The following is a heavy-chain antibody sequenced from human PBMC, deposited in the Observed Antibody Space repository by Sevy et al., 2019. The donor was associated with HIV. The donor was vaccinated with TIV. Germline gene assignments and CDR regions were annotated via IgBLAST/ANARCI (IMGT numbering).Heavy chain of an antibody. V-gene: IGHV3-33*01. J-gene: IGHJ6*02. Sequence: GGSLRLSCAASGFTFSNYGIHWVRQAPGKGLEWVAVTWYDGNNKNYTDSVKGRFTISRDNSKNTVYLQVNSLRAEDTAVYYCAGGPLRYCSSTSCYEGDYYYYGMDVWGQGTTVTVSS. D-gene: IGHD2-2*01. CDR3: AGGPLRYCSSTSCYEGDYYYYGMDV. CDR2: TWYDGNNK. CDR1: GFTFSNYG.